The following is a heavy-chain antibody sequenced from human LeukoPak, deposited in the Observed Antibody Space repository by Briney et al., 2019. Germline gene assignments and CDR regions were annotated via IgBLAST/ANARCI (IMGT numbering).Heavy chain of an antibody. CDR2: ISGSGGST. CDR1: GFTFSSYA. D-gene: IGHD3-22*01. V-gene: IGHV3-23*01. Sequence: GGSLRLSCAASGFTFSSYAMSWVRQAPGKGLEWVSAISGSGGSTYYADSVKGRFTISRDNSKNTLYLQMDSLRAGDTAVYYCAKDQGVLMAIVVVPFDYWGQGTLVTVSS. J-gene: IGHJ4*02. CDR3: AKDQGVLMAIVVVPFDY.